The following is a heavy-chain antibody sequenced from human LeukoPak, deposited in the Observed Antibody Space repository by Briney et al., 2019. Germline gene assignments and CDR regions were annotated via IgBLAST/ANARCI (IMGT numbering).Heavy chain of an antibody. D-gene: IGHD3-9*01. J-gene: IGHJ5*02. V-gene: IGHV1-8*03. CDR2: MNPNSGNT. CDR1: GYTFTSYD. CDR3: ARGDYDILTGYFSYNWFDP. Sequence: ASVKVSCKASGYTFTSYDINWVRQATGQGLEWMGWMNPNSGNTGYAQKFQGRVTITRNTSISTAYMELSSLRSEDTAVYYCARGDYDILTGYFSYNWFDPWGQGTLVTVSS.